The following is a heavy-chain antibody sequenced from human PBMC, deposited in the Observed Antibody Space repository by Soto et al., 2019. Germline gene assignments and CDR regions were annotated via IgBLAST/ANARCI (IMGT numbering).Heavy chain of an antibody. V-gene: IGHV4-34*01. CDR1: GGSVNGYY. J-gene: IGHJ5*01. CDR2: INHTGGT. D-gene: IGHD2-21*01. CDR3: GRVVEGATRHTDLDS. Sequence: PSETLSLTCAVYGGSVNGYYWNWIRQPPGKGLEWIGEINHTGGTHYNPSLKSRVTMSVDTSKNQFSLRLSSVTAADTAVYYCGRVVEGATRHTDLDSWGQGTLVTVSS.